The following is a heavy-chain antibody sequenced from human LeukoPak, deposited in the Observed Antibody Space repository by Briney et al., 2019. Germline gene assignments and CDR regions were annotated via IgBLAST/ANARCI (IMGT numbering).Heavy chain of an antibody. D-gene: IGHD6-13*01. CDR1: GFTFSSYS. Sequence: GGSLRLSCAASGFTFSSYSMNWVRQAPGKGLECVSSISSSSRSIYYADSVKGRFTISRDDAKNSLYLQMNSLRAEDTAVYYCASTATDTGEFDYWGQGTLVTVSS. CDR2: ISSSSRSI. J-gene: IGHJ4*02. V-gene: IGHV3-21*01. CDR3: ASTATDTGEFDY.